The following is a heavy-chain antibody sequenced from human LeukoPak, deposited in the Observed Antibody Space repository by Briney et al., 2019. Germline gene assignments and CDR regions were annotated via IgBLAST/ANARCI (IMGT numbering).Heavy chain of an antibody. Sequence: SETLSLTCTVSGGSISSSSYYWGWIRQPPGTGLEWIGSIYYSGSTYYNPSLKSRVTISVDTSKNQFSLKLSSVTAADTAVYYCARRPITMVRGGFDYWGQGTLVTVSS. CDR3: ARRPITMVRGGFDY. CDR2: IYYSGST. CDR1: GGSISSSSYY. D-gene: IGHD3-10*01. V-gene: IGHV4-39*07. J-gene: IGHJ4*02.